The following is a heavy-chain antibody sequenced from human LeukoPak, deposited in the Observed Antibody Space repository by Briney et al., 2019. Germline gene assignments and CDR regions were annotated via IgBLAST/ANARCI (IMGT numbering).Heavy chain of an antibody. V-gene: IGHV3-21*01. D-gene: IGHD2-21*02. Sequence: GGSLRLSCAASGFTFSSYNMNWVRQAPGKGLEWVSSISTSSNYRYYADSVKGRFTISRDNAKKLLYLQMNSLRAEDTAVYYCARIPLAYCGGDCYSAHWGQGTLVTVSS. CDR1: GFTFSSYN. J-gene: IGHJ4*02. CDR3: ARIPLAYCGGDCYSAH. CDR2: ISTSSNYR.